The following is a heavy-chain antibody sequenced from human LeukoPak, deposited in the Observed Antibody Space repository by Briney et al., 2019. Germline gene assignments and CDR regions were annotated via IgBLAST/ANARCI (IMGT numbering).Heavy chain of an antibody. V-gene: IGHV4-59*01. CDR1: GGSISSYY. Sequence: SETLSLTCTVSGGSISSYYWSWIRQPPGKGLEWLGYIYYSGSTNYNPSLKSRVTISVDTSKNQFSLKLSSVTAADTAVYYCARVSHSSSWYYFDYWGQGTLVTVSS. J-gene: IGHJ4*02. CDR3: ARVSHSSSWYYFDY. D-gene: IGHD6-13*01. CDR2: IYYSGST.